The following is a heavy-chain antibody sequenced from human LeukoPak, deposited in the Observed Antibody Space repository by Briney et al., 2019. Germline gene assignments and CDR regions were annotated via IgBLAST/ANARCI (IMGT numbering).Heavy chain of an antibody. CDR2: IWYDGSNK. Sequence: GGALRLSCAASGFTFSSYGMQWVRQAPGKGVEGVAVIWYDGSNKYYADSVKGRFTISRDNSKNTLYLQMNSLRAEDTAVYYCARDIWFGELSVDYWGQGALVTVSS. J-gene: IGHJ4*02. CDR1: GFTFSSYG. D-gene: IGHD3-10*01. V-gene: IGHV3-33*01. CDR3: ARDIWFGELSVDY.